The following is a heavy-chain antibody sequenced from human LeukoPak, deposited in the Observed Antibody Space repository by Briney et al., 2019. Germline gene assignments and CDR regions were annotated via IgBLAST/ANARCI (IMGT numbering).Heavy chain of an antibody. J-gene: IGHJ4*02. CDR2: MNPNSGNT. D-gene: IGHD5-12*01. CDR1: GYTFTSYD. CDR3: ARGRTRYSGYDYGY. Sequence: ASVKVSCKASGYTFTSYDINWVRQATGQGLEWMGWMNPNSGNTGYAQKFQGRVTMTRNTSISTAYMELSSLRSEDTAVYYCARGRTRYSGYDYGYWGRGTLVTVSS. V-gene: IGHV1-8*01.